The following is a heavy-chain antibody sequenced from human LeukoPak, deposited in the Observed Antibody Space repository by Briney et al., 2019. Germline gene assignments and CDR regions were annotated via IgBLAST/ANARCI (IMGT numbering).Heavy chain of an antibody. V-gene: IGHV3-30*18. Sequence: GGSLRLSCAGSGFTFSSYGMHWVRQAPGNGLEWVAVISYDGSNKYYADSVKGRFTISRDNSKSTLYLQMNSLRAEDTAVYYCAKDLSPTSSSWYRVLYYGMDVWGQGTTVTVSS. CDR3: AKDLSPTSSSWYRVLYYGMDV. D-gene: IGHD6-13*01. CDR1: GFTFSSYG. J-gene: IGHJ6*02. CDR2: ISYDGSNK.